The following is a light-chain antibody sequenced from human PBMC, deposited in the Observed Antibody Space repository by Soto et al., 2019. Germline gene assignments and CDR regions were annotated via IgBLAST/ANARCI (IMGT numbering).Light chain of an antibody. V-gene: IGKV3-20*01. CDR2: GAS. Sequence: IVLMQSPGTLSLSPGERATLSFRASQTVSNNYLAWYQQKPGQAPRLLVYGASNRATGIPNRFSGSGSGTDFTLTILRLEPEDFAVYYCHQYGTSPRTFGQGTKVDIK. CDR1: QTVSNNY. J-gene: IGKJ1*01. CDR3: HQYGTSPRT.